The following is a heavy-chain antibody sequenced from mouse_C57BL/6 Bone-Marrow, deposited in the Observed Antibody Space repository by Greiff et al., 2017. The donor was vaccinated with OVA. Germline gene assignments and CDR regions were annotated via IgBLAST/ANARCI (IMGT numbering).Heavy chain of an antibody. V-gene: IGHV5-4*01. CDR1: GFTFSSYA. CDR2: ISDGGSYT. D-gene: IGHD2-5*01. J-gene: IGHJ4*01. Sequence: EVKLVESGGGLVKPGGSLKLSCAASGFTFSSYAMSWVRQTPEKRLEWVATISDGGSYTYYPDNVKGRFTISRDNAKNNLYLQMSHLKSEDTAMYYCARDLGYSNVYAMDYWGQGTSVTVSS. CDR3: ARDLGYSNVYAMDY.